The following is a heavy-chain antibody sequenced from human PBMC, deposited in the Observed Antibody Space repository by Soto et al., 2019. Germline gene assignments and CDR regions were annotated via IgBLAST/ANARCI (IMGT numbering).Heavy chain of an antibody. J-gene: IGHJ4*02. CDR3: ARAEVTPDFFDY. V-gene: IGHV3-53*01. CDR2: FESGGSI. CDR1: GFSVRTNY. D-gene: IGHD2-21*02. Sequence: PGGSLRLSCAASGFSVRTNYMTWVRQAPGKGLEWVSVFESGGSIYYAESVKGRFIISRDYAKNTVYLQMNSLRAEDTAVYYCARAEVTPDFFDYWGQGTLVTVSS.